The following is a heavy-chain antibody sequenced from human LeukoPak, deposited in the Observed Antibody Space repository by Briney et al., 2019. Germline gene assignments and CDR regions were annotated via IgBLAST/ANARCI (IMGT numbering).Heavy chain of an antibody. J-gene: IGHJ4*02. V-gene: IGHV3-74*03. CDR3: TRSPSLGGSYWGFDY. D-gene: IGHD1-26*01. Sequence: GGSLRLSCAASGFTFSTYWMHWVRQAPGKGLVWLSRLSPDGSSSMYADSVKGRFTVSSDNAKDTVYLQMNSLRADDTAVYYCTRSPSLGGSYWGFDYWGQGALVTVSS. CDR2: LSPDGSSS. CDR1: GFTFSTYW.